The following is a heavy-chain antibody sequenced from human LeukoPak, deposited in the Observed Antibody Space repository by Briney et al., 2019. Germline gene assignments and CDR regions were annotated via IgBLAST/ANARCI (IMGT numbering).Heavy chain of an antibody. V-gene: IGHV3-23*01. J-gene: IGHJ4*02. D-gene: IGHD3-9*01. Sequence: GGSLRLSCAASGFTFSSYTMSWVRQAPGKGLEWDSTITTSDGNTYYADSVKGRFTVSRDNSKNTLYLQMNSLRAEDTAVYYCARDASYYDILTGFDYWGQGTLVTVSS. CDR2: ITTSDGNT. CDR3: ARDASYYDILTGFDY. CDR1: GFTFSSYT.